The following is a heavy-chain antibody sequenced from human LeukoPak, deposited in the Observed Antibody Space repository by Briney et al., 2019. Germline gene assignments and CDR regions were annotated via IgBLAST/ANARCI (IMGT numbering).Heavy chain of an antibody. CDR1: GGSISSSSYY. CDR2: IYYSGST. V-gene: IGHV4-39*07. D-gene: IGHD6-6*01. CDR3: ARAMNLAARVY. Sequence: PSETLSLTCTVSGGSISSSSYYWGWIRQPPGKGLEWIGSIYYSGSTYYNPSLKSRVTISVDTSKNQFSLKLSSVTAADTAVYYCARAMNLAARVYWGQGTLVTVSS. J-gene: IGHJ4*02.